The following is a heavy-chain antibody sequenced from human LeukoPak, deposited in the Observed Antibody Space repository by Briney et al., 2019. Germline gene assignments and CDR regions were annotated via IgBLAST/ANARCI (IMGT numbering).Heavy chain of an antibody. D-gene: IGHD2-15*01. Sequence: GGSLRLSCAASGFTFDDYAMHWVRQAPGKGLEWVSLISWDGGSTYYADSVKGRFTISRDNSKNSLYLQMNSLRAEDTALYYCAMCSAATSEYYSDYWGQGTLVTVSS. J-gene: IGHJ4*02. CDR2: ISWDGGST. V-gene: IGHV3-43D*03. CDR3: AMCSAATSEYYSDY. CDR1: GFTFDDYA.